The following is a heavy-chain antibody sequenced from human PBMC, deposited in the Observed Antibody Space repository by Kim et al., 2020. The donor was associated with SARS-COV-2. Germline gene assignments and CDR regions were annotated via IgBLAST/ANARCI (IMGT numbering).Heavy chain of an antibody. CDR2: IKQDGSEK. V-gene: IGHV3-7*01. D-gene: IGHD3-10*01. CDR3: ARDQVPDGAPTPDYYYGMDV. Sequence: GGSLRLSCAASGFTFSSYWMSWVRQAPGKGLEWVANIKQDGSEKYYVDSVKGRFTISRDNAKNSLYLQMNSLRAEDTAVYYCARDQVPDGAPTPDYYYGMDVWGQGTTVTVSS. J-gene: IGHJ6*02. CDR1: GFTFSSYW.